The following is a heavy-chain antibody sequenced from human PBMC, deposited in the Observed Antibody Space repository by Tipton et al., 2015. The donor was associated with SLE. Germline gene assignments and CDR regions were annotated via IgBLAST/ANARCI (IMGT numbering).Heavy chain of an antibody. J-gene: IGHJ4*02. CDR3: ARDGYTHTWYYLDS. Sequence: SLRLSCAASGFNFSTYALHWVRQAPGKGLEWVAVIGYDGTNRHYVDSVRGRYTISRDNSRNTLLLQMTSLRPEDTAVYFCARDGYTHTWYYLDSWGQGTLVTVSS. CDR1: GFNFSTYA. V-gene: IGHV3-30*01. D-gene: IGHD2-2*02. CDR2: IGYDGTNR.